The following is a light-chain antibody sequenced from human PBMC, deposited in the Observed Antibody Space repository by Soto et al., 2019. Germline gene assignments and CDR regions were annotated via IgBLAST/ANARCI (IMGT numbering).Light chain of an antibody. J-gene: IGKJ4*01. CDR2: KVS. CDR3: MQGTYLPLT. Sequence: DVVMTQSPLSLPVTLGQPASISCRSSQSLVYSDGNTYLNWFQQRPGQSPRRLIYKVSNRDSVVPDRFGGSGSGTDFTLKISRVEAEDVGVYYCMQGTYLPLTFGGGTKVEIK. CDR1: QSLVYSDGNTY. V-gene: IGKV2-30*01.